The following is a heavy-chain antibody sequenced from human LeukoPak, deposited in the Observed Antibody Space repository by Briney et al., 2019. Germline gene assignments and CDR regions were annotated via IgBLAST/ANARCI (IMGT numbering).Heavy chain of an antibody. CDR3: ARRPRDVVVPAAMENWFDP. D-gene: IGHD2-2*01. J-gene: IGHJ5*02. V-gene: IGHV3-48*01. CDR2: ISSSSSTI. CDR1: GFTFSSYS. Sequence: GGSLRLSCAAPGFTFSSYSMNWVRQAPGKGLEWVSYISSSSSTIYYADSVKGRFTISRDNAKNSLYLQINSLRAEDTAVYYCARRPRDVVVPAAMENWFDPWGQGTLVTVSS.